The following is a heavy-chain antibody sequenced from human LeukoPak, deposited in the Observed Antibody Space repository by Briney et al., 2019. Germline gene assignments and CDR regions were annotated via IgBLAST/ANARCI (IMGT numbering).Heavy chain of an antibody. CDR2: ISYDGSNK. CDR3: ARGYCGGDCLPYYMDV. D-gene: IGHD2-21*02. CDR1: GFTFSSYA. V-gene: IGHV3-30*01. Sequence: GGSLRLSCAASGFTFSSYAMHWVRQAPGKGLEWVAVISYDGSNKYYADSVKGRFTISRDNSKNTLYLQMNSLRAEDTAAYYCARGYCGGDCLPYYMDVWGKGTTVTVSS. J-gene: IGHJ6*03.